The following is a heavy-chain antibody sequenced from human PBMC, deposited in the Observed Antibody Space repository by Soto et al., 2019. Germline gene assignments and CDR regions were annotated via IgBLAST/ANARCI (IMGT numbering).Heavy chain of an antibody. CDR1: GGSISSSSYY. J-gene: IGHJ4*02. CDR2: IYYSGST. CDR3: ARRYGDYDY. D-gene: IGHD4-17*01. Sequence: SETLSLTCSVSGGSISSSSYYWGWIRQPPGKGLEWIGSIYYSGSTYYNPSLKSRVTISVDTSKNQFSLKLSSVTAADTAVYYCARRYGDYDYWGQGTLVTVSS. V-gene: IGHV4-39*01.